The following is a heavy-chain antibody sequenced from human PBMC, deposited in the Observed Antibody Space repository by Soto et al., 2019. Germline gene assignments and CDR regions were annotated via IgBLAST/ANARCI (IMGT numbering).Heavy chain of an antibody. D-gene: IGHD3-16*01. CDR3: ATMQRSGPRWGMHV. Sequence: GALRLACLASPSACSSYSINWVRLAPGKGLEWVSSISVTSSYIYYAASVKGGFTISRDNNKTSVYVQMKNLRGDDTDVYHFATMQRSGPRWGMHVRGQGTPVNVSS. CDR1: PSACSSYS. V-gene: IGHV3-21*01. J-gene: IGHJ6*02. CDR2: ISVTSSYI.